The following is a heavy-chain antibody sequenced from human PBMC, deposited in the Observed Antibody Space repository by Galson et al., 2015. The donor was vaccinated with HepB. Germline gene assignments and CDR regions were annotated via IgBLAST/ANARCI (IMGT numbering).Heavy chain of an antibody. J-gene: IGHJ3*02. V-gene: IGHV3-66*04. CDR1: GFTFSSNY. CDR2: IYSGGST. CDR3: ARRNYYDSSGYYVDAFDI. Sequence: SLRLSCAASGFTFSSNYMSWVRQAPGKGLEWVSVIYSGGSTYYADSVKGRFTISRDNSKNTLYLQMNSLRAEDTAVYYCARRNYYDSSGYYVDAFDIWGQGTMVTVSS. D-gene: IGHD3-22*01.